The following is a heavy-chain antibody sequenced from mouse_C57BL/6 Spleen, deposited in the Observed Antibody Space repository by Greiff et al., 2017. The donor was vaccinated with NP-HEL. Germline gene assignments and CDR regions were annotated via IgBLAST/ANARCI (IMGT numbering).Heavy chain of an antibody. Sequence: EVQLQQSGPELVKPGASVKISCKASGYTFTDYYMNWVKQSHGKSLEWIGDINPNNGGTSYNQKFKGKATLTVDKSSSTAYMELRSLTSEDSAVYYCAIYGSSSWFAYWGQRTLVTVSA. V-gene: IGHV1-26*01. CDR2: INPNNGGT. CDR3: AIYGSSSWFAY. CDR1: GYTFTDYY. D-gene: IGHD1-1*01. J-gene: IGHJ3*01.